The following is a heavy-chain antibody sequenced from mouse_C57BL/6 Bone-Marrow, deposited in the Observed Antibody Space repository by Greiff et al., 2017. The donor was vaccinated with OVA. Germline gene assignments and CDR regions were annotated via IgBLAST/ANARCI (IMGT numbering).Heavy chain of an antibody. J-gene: IGHJ2*01. V-gene: IGHV1-54*01. D-gene: IGHD1-1*01. CDR1: GYAFTNYL. CDR2: INPGSGGT. CDR3: ARHYGSSSYYFDY. Sequence: QVQLQQSGAELVRPGTSVKVSCKASGYAFTNYLIEWVKQRPGQGLEWIGVINPGSGGTNYNEKFKGKATLTADKSSSTAYMQLSSLTSEDSAVYFCARHYGSSSYYFDYWGQGTTLTVSS.